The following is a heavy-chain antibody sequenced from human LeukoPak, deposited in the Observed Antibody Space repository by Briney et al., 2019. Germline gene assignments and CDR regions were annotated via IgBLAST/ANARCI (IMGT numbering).Heavy chain of an antibody. D-gene: IGHD6-19*01. CDR2: ISAYNGNT. J-gene: IGHJ4*02. V-gene: IGHV1-18*03. Sequence: ASVKVSCKASGYTFTSYGISWVRQAPGQGLEWMGWISAYNGNTNYAQKLQGRVTMTTDTSTSTAYMELRSLRSDDMAVYYCARALTSIAVAGTNDYWGQGTLVTISS. CDR3: ARALTSIAVAGTNDY. CDR1: GYTFTSYG.